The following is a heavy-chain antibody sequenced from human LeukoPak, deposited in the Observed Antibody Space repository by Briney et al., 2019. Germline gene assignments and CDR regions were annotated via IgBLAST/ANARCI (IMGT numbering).Heavy chain of an antibody. V-gene: IGHV4-34*01. CDR2: INHSGST. CDR3: AGAGYRIFDI. Sequence: PSETLSLTCAVYGGSFSGYYWSWIRQPPGKGLEWIGEINHSGSTNYNPSLKSRVTISVDTSKNQFSLKLSSVTAADTAVYYCAGAGYRIFDIWGQGTMVTVSS. D-gene: IGHD1-14*01. CDR1: GGSFSGYY. J-gene: IGHJ3*02.